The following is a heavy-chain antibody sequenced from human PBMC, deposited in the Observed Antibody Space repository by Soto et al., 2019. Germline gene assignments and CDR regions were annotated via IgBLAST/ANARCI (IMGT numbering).Heavy chain of an antibody. V-gene: IGHV4-31*03. CDR3: ARVRGSGSYAAYYFDS. J-gene: IGHJ4*01. CDR2: IHYSGST. D-gene: IGHD3-10*01. Sequence: TLSLICTVSGGSISNGGYYWNWVRQHPGKGLEWIGYIHYSGSTWYNPSLESRVTISVDTSKDQFSLKLRSVTAADTAVYYCARVRGSGSYAAYYFDSWGQGTLVTV. CDR1: GGSISNGGYY.